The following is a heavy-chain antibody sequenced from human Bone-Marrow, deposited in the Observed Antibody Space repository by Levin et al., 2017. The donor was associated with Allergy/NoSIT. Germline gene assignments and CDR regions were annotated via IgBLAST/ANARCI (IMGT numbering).Heavy chain of an antibody. CDR1: GYSFSDYW. J-gene: IGHJ3*02. CDR3: ARPRSSVINPGVDSFNI. V-gene: IGHV5-51*01. D-gene: IGHD4-23*01. CDR2: INPGDSDT. Sequence: GESLKISCETSGYSFSDYWIGWVRQMPGKGLEWMGIINPGDSDTRYSPSFQGQVTISADNSINTAYVQWSSLKASDTATYYCARPRSSVINPGVDSFNIWGQGTMVIVSS.